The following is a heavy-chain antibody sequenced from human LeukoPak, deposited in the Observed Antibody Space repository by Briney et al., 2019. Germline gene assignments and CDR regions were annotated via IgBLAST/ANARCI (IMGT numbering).Heavy chain of an antibody. J-gene: IGHJ3*02. CDR3: ARSEIDEDAFDI. CDR1: GGSISSYY. CDR2: IYYSGST. V-gene: IGHV4-39*07. D-gene: IGHD3-22*01. Sequence: SETLSLTCTVSGGSISSYYWGWIRQPPGKGLEWIGSIYYSGSTYYNPSLKSRVTISVDTSKNQFSLKLSSVTAADTAVYYCARSEIDEDAFDIWGQGTMVTVSS.